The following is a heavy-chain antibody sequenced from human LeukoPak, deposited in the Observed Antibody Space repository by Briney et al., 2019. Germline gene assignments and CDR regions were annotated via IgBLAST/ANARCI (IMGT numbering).Heavy chain of an antibody. CDR2: IYTSGST. J-gene: IGHJ3*02. Sequence: PSETLSLTCTVSGGSISSGDYYWSWIRQPPGKGLEWIGRIYTSGSTNYNPSLKSRVTISVDTSKNQFSLKLSSVTAADTAVYYCARAHTREPGGYCSSTSCFGAFDIWGQGTMVTVSS. D-gene: IGHD2-2*01. CDR1: GGSISSGDYY. CDR3: ARAHTREPGGYCSSTSCFGAFDI. V-gene: IGHV4-61*02.